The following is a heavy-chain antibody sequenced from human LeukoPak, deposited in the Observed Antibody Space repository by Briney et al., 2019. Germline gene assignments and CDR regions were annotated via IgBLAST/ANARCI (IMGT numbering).Heavy chain of an antibody. Sequence: SETLSLTCTVSGGSISDYYWNWIRQPPGRGLEWVGSVSHSGSSNYSPSLKSRVTISVDTSKNQFSLRLSSVTAADTAVYYCARRGNSPPFGYYYYMDVWGKGTTVT. V-gene: IGHV4-59*08. J-gene: IGHJ6*03. CDR2: VSHSGSS. CDR1: GGSISDYY. CDR3: ARRGNSPPFGYYYYMDV. D-gene: IGHD5-12*01.